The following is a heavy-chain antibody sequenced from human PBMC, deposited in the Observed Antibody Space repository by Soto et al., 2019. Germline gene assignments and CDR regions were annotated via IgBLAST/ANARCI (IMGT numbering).Heavy chain of an antibody. D-gene: IGHD6-25*01. V-gene: IGHV3-74*01. Sequence: EVLLVESGGGLVQPGGSMRLACAASGLTLSHYWMHWVRQVPGKGLVWVAEISNDERNIRTSYADSVKGRFTVSRDDAKNTLYLQMNSLRGYDTAVYYCASLSAPDDFWGQGAQVTVSS. CDR3: ASLSAPDDF. CDR2: ISNDERNI. CDR1: GLTLSHYW. J-gene: IGHJ4*02.